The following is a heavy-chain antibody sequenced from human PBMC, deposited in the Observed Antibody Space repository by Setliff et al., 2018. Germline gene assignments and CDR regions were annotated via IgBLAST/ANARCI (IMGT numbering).Heavy chain of an antibody. CDR3: ARVYAYSYGFDS. Sequence: PGVSRRLSCAASGFTFSGYSMNWVRQAPGKGLEWVSYISGGIHIISYADSVKGRFTISRDNAKNSLYLQMNSLRAEDTAVYYRARVYAYSYGFDSWGQGTQVTVSS. D-gene: IGHD5-18*01. J-gene: IGHJ4*02. V-gene: IGHV3-48*01. CDR2: ISGGIHII. CDR1: GFTFSGYS.